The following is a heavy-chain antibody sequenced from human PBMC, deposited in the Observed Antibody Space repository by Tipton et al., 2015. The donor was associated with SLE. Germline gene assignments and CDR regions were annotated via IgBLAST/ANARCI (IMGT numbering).Heavy chain of an antibody. V-gene: IGHV4-61*02. CDR1: GDSINSGNYF. CDR3: ARGAKERITLVRVRPYYFDY. D-gene: IGHD3-10*01. CDR2: IYISGST. Sequence: TLSLTCTVSGDSINSGNYFWSWVRQPAGKGLEWIGRIYISGSTNFNPSLKTRVTMSVDSSKNQFSLKLTSVTAADTAVYYCARGAKERITLVRVRPYYFDYWGQGSLVTVSS. J-gene: IGHJ4*01.